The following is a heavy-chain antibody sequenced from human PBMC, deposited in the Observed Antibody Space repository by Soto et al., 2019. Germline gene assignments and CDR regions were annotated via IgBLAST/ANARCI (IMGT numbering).Heavy chain of an antibody. CDR2: ISSSSSYT. Sequence: PGGSLRLSCAASGFTFSDYYMSWIRQAPGKGLEWVSYISSSSSYTNYADSVKGRFTISRDNAKNSLYLQMNSLRAEDTAVYYCARDKAGKWELLWDYFDYWGQGTLVTVSS. V-gene: IGHV3-11*06. J-gene: IGHJ4*02. CDR3: ARDKAGKWELLWDYFDY. D-gene: IGHD1-26*01. CDR1: GFTFSDYY.